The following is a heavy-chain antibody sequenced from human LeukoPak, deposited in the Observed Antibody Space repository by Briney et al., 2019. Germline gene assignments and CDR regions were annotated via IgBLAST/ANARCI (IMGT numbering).Heavy chain of an antibody. CDR2: IYPGDSDN. Sequence: GESLKISCQGSGYSFPNYWIAWVRQLPGKGLGCMGIIYPGDSDNRYSPSFQGQLTITAAKSNGTAYLQWSSVSASDSGMYYCAKFGYCREGTSYGHLEHWGQGTLATVSS. D-gene: IGHD2-15*01. CDR1: GYSFPNYW. J-gene: IGHJ4*02. V-gene: IGHV5-51*01. CDR3: AKFGYCREGTSYGHLEH.